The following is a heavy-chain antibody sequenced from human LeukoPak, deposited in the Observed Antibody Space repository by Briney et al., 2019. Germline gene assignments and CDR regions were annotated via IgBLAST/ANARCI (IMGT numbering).Heavy chain of an antibody. D-gene: IGHD7-27*01. CDR3: AKAEANWGSDYFDC. CDR2: ISGDGGST. Sequence: PGGSPRLSCAASGFTFDDYAMHWVRQAPGKGLEWVSLISGDGGSTYYADSVKGRFTISRDNSKNSLYLQMNSLRTEDTALYYCAKAEANWGSDYFDCWGQGTLVTVSS. CDR1: GFTFDDYA. J-gene: IGHJ4*02. V-gene: IGHV3-43*02.